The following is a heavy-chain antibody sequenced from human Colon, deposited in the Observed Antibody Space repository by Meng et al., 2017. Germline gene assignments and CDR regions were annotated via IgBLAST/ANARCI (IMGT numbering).Heavy chain of an antibody. D-gene: IGHD5-12*01. V-gene: IGHV3-74*01. J-gene: IGHJ4*02. CDR3: VRDLGGHDGY. CDR2: INPDGSLT. CDR1: GLAFKTYW. Sequence: AGSLRLSCAASGLAFKTYWMHWVRQVPGKGLVWVSRINPDGSLTSHADSVKGRFTIPRDNAKNTLFLQMSSLRAEDTAVYYCVRDLGGHDGYWGQGTLVTVSS.